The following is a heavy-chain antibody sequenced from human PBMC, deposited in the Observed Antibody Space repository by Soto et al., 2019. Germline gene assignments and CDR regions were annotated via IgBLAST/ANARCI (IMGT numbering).Heavy chain of an antibody. CDR1: GGSISSGTYY. J-gene: IGHJ4*02. CDR3: ASAIKYDFWSRLYYVDY. CDR2: IYYRGST. Sequence: PSETLSLTCTVSGGSISSGTYYWSWIRQHPGKGLEWIGYIYYRGSTYYNPSLKSRVTISVDTSKNQFSLRLSSVTAADTAVYYCASAIKYDFWSRLYYVDYWGQGTLVTVSS. V-gene: IGHV4-31*03. D-gene: IGHD3-3*01.